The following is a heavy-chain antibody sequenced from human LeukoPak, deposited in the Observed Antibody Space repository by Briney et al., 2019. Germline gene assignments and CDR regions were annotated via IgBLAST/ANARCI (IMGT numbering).Heavy chain of an antibody. CDR3: ARSLFRRITMVRGVRTHSNWFDP. V-gene: IGHV4-34*01. Sequence: SETLSLTCAVYGGSFSGYYWSWIRQPPGKGLEWIGEINHSGSTNYNPSLKSRVTISADTSKNQFSLKLSSVTAADTAVYYCARSLFRRITMVRGVRTHSNWFDPWGQGTPVTVSS. CDR2: INHSGST. D-gene: IGHD3-10*01. CDR1: GGSFSGYY. J-gene: IGHJ5*02.